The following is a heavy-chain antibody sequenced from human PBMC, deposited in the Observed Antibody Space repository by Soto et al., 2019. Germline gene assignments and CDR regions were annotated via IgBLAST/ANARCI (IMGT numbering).Heavy chain of an antibody. CDR3: ARGGLFMTTVTTIYYYYGMDV. CDR2: ISAYNGNT. D-gene: IGHD4-17*01. Sequence: ASVKVSCKASGYTFTSYGISWVRQAPGQGLEWMGWISAYNGNTNYAQKLQGRVTMTTDTSMSTAYMELRSLRSDDTAVYYCARGGLFMTTVTTIYYYYGMDVWGQGTTVTVSS. V-gene: IGHV1-18*04. J-gene: IGHJ6*02. CDR1: GYTFTSYG.